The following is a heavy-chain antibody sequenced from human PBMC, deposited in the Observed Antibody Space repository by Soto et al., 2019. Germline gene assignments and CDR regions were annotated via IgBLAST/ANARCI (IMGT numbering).Heavy chain of an antibody. CDR1: GFSLSTSGVG. V-gene: IGHV2-5*02. D-gene: IGHD1-1*01. Sequence: QITLRESGPTLVKPTQTLTLTCTFSGFSLSTSGVGVGWIRQPPGKALEWLGIIFWDDDKRYRPSLKRRVSIPKDTTKNQFVLTKTNMNPVDTATYYCAHLAWKEMWPRAPVVNWGQGTPVTVSS. J-gene: IGHJ4*02. CDR2: IFWDDDK. CDR3: AHLAWKEMWPRAPVVN.